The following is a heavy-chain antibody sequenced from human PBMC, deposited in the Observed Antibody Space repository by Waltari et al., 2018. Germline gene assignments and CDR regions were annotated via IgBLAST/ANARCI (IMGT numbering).Heavy chain of an antibody. V-gene: IGHV3-9*03. CDR3: AKGLYSGYDIDAFDI. CDR1: GFTFDDYA. CDR2: ISWNSGSR. D-gene: IGHD5-12*01. Sequence: EVQLVESGGGLVQPGRSLRLSCAASGFTFDDYAMHWVRQAPGKGLEWVSGISWNSGSRGYADSVKGRFTISRDNAKNSLYLQMNSLRAEDMALYYCAKGLYSGYDIDAFDIWGQGTMVTVSS. J-gene: IGHJ3*02.